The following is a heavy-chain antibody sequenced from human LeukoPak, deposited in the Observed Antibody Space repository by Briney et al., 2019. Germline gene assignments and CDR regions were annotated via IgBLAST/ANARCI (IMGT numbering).Heavy chain of an antibody. Sequence: TGGSLRLSCAASGFTFSSYSMNWVRQAPGKGLEWVSYISSSSSTIYYADSVKGRFTISRDNSKNTLYLQMNSLRAEDTAVYYCASRYYYDSSRTFDYWGQGTLVTVSS. CDR3: ASRYYYDSSRTFDY. CDR1: GFTFSSYS. CDR2: ISSSSSTI. D-gene: IGHD3-22*01. J-gene: IGHJ4*02. V-gene: IGHV3-48*01.